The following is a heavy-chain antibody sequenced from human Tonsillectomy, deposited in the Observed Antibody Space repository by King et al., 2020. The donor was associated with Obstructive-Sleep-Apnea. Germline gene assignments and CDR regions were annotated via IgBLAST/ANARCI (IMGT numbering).Heavy chain of an antibody. CDR1: GGSISSSSYY. Sequence: LQLQESGPGLVKPSETLSLTCTVSGGSISSSSYYWGWIRQPPGKGLEWIGCIYYSGSTYYNPSLKSRVTISGDTSKNQFSLKLSSVTAADTAVYYCAREGDIVVVPAANMDVWGQGTTVTVSS. D-gene: IGHD2-2*01. CDR2: IYYSGST. J-gene: IGHJ6*02. V-gene: IGHV4-39*07. CDR3: AREGDIVVVPAANMDV.